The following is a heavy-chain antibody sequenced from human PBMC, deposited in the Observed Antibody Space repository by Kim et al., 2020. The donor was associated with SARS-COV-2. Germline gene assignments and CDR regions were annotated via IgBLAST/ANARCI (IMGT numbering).Heavy chain of an antibody. J-gene: IGHJ3*02. V-gene: IGHV4-39*01. D-gene: IGHD2-15*01. Sequence: SETLSLTCTVSGGSISSSSYYWGWIRHPPGKGLEWIGSIYYSGSTYYNPSLKSRVTISVDTSKNQFSLKLSSVTAADTAVYYCARNIVVVVAAKRGGAFDIWGQGTMVTVSS. CDR1: GGSISSSSYY. CDR2: IYYSGST. CDR3: ARNIVVVVAAKRGGAFDI.